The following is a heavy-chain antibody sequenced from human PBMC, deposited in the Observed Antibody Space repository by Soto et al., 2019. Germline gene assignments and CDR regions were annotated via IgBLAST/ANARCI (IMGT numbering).Heavy chain of an antibody. CDR3: ARHIVVVPAAIRAADNWFDP. D-gene: IGHD2-2*02. J-gene: IGHJ5*02. CDR1: GGTFSSYA. V-gene: IGHV1-69*06. Sequence: QVQLVQSGAEVKKPGSSVKVSCKASGGTFSSYAISWVRLAPGQGLEWMGGIIPIFGTANYAQKFQGRVTITADKSTSTAYMELSSLRSEDTAVYYCARHIVVVPAAIRAADNWFDPWGQGTLVTVSS. CDR2: IIPIFGTA.